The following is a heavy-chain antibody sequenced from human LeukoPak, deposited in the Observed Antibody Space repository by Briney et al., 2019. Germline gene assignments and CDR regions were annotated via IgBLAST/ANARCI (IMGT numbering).Heavy chain of an antibody. V-gene: IGHV1-46*01. D-gene: IGHD6-6*01. CDR1: GYIFTSYY. Sequence: ASVKVSCKASGYIFTSYYMHWVRQAPGQGLEWMGIINPSGGYTIYAQKFQGRVTMTRDTSTSTVYMELSSLRSEDTAVYYCARDRGSSAANMDVWGKGTTVTVSS. CDR3: ARDRGSSAANMDV. CDR2: INPSGGYT. J-gene: IGHJ6*03.